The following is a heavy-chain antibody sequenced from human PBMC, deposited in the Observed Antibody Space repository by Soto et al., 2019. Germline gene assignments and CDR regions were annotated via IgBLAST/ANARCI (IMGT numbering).Heavy chain of an antibody. CDR2: IIGSSHTI. V-gene: IGHV3-48*01. J-gene: IGHJ5*02. Sequence: GGSLRLSCAASGFTFGDYAMSWVRQAPGKGLEWVSNIIGSSHTIYYADSVKGRFTISRDNAKNSLYLQMNSLRAEDTAVYYCAREYCSSTSCLNWFDPWGQGTLVTVSS. D-gene: IGHD2-2*01. CDR1: GFTFGDYA. CDR3: AREYCSSTSCLNWFDP.